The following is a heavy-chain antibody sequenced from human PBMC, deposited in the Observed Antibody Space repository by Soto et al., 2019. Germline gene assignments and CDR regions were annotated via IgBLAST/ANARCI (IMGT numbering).Heavy chain of an antibody. CDR1: GGSISSYY. J-gene: IGHJ4*02. CDR3: ASNPRITMAQMDDFDY. V-gene: IGHV4-59*08. D-gene: IGHD3-10*01. CDR2: IYYSGST. Sequence: SETLSLTCTVSGGSISSYYWSWIRQPPGKGLEWIGYIYYSGSTNYNPSLKSRVTISVDTSKNQFSLKLSSVTAADRAVFYCASNPRITMAQMDDFDYGGQGTRVTVS.